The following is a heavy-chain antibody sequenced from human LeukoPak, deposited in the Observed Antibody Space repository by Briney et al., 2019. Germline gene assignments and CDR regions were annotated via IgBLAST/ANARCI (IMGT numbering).Heavy chain of an antibody. CDR1: GYNFANYG. V-gene: IGHV1-18*01. J-gene: IGHJ4*02. Sequence: ASAQVSCKASGYNFANYGMSWVRQAPGQGLEWMGWVSVYKGNTQYAQKFQDRVTMTTDTSTSTVYMELRGLESDDTAVYYCARDRSVNDHWGQGTLVTVSS. CDR2: VSVYKGNT. D-gene: IGHD3-3*01. CDR3: ARDRSVNDH.